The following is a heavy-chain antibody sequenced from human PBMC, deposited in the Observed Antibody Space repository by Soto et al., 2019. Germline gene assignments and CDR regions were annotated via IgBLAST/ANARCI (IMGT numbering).Heavy chain of an antibody. V-gene: IGHV4-59*01. CDR1: GGSISPYY. J-gene: IGHJ4*02. CDR2: IYYSGST. Sequence: SETLSRTCTVSGGSISPYYWSWIRQPPGKGLEWIGCIYYSGSTNYTPSLKSGVAIAVDTSQNQFSLMLTSVTDADTAVYYCARPRSSGYAGEFDYWGQGILVTVS. CDR3: ARPRSSGYAGEFDY. D-gene: IGHD3-22*01.